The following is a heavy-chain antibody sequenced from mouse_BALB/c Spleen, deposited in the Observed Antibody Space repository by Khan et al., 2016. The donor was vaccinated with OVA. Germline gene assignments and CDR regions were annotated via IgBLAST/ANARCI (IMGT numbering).Heavy chain of an antibody. Sequence: QVQLQQSGAELAKPGASVKMSCKASGYTFTTYWMHWVKQRPGQGLEWIGYINPTSGYTDYNDNFKDRATLSADKSSSTAYMQLNSLTSVDSAVYYCTRDRIDYWGQGTTLTVSS. CDR3: TRDRIDY. V-gene: IGHV1-7*01. CDR2: INPTSGYT. CDR1: GYTFTTYW. J-gene: IGHJ2*01.